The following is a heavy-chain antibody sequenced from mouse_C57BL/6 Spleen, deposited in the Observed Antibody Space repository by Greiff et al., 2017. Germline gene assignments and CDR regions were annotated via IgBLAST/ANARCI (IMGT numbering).Heavy chain of an antibody. CDR2: IDPSDSYT. CDR3: ARKGPYGSSYVRWYFDV. Sequence: QVHVKQPGAELVMPGASVKLSCKASGYTFTSYWMHWVKQRPGQGLEWIGEIDPSDSYTNYNQKFKGKSTLTVDKSSSTAYMQLSSLTSEDSAVYYCARKGPYGSSYVRWYFDVWGTGTTVTVSS. D-gene: IGHD1-1*01. CDR1: GYTFTSYW. J-gene: IGHJ1*03. V-gene: IGHV1-69*01.